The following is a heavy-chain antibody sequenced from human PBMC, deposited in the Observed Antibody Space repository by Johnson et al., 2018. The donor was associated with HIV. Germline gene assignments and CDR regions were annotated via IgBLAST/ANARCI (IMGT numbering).Heavy chain of an antibody. CDR2: ISYDGSNK. Sequence: QVQLVESGGGVVQPGGSLRLSCVASGFRFSSYAVHWVRQAPGKGLEWVAVISYDGSNKYYADSVKGRFTISRDNSKNTMYLQMNSLRAEDTAVYYCARDRPYYYGSGDAFDIWGQGTMVTVSS. J-gene: IGHJ3*02. V-gene: IGHV3-30*14. CDR1: GFRFSSYA. D-gene: IGHD3-10*01. CDR3: ARDRPYYYGSGDAFDI.